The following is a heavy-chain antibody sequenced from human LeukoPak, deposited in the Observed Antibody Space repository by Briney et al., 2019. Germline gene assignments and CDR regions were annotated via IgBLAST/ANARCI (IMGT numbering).Heavy chain of an antibody. J-gene: IGHJ4*02. CDR3: TKDIGPLTHHSDPSAYSGACDY. CDR1: GFTFSSYG. V-gene: IGHV3-9*01. Sequence: PGGTLRLSCAASGFTFSSYGMSWVRQAPGKGLEWVSGISWNSGSIDYADSVKGRFIISRDNAKDSLYLQMNSLRAEDTAFYYCTKDIGPLTHHSDPSAYSGACDYWGQGTLVTVSS. D-gene: IGHD3-22*01. CDR2: ISWNSGSI.